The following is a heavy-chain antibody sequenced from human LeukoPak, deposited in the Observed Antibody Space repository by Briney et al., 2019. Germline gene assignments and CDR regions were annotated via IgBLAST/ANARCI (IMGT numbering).Heavy chain of an antibody. J-gene: IGHJ4*02. V-gene: IGHV1-8*03. D-gene: IGHD6-19*01. CDR3: AREGSAVAGIGFDY. Sequence: GASVKVSCKASGYTFTSYDINWVRQATGQGLEWMGWMNPNSGNTGYALKFQGRVTITRNTPISTAYMELSSLRSEDTAVYYCAREGSAVAGIGFDYWGQGTLVTVSS. CDR2: MNPNSGNT. CDR1: GYTFTSYD.